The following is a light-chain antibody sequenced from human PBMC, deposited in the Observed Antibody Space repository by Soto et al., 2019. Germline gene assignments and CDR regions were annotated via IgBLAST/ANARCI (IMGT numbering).Light chain of an antibody. CDR2: LGS. CDR1: QSLLHSNGYNY. Sequence: DIVMTQSPLSLPVTPGEPASISCRSSQSLLHSNGYNYLDWYLQKPGQSPQLLIYLGSNRASGVPDRFSGSGSGKDFTLKISRVEAEDVGVYYCMQALKGDTFGQGTKLEIK. V-gene: IGKV2-28*01. CDR3: MQALKGDT. J-gene: IGKJ2*01.